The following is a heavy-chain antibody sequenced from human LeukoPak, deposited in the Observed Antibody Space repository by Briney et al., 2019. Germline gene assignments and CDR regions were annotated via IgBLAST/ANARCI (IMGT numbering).Heavy chain of an antibody. Sequence: ASVKVSCKASGYTFTSYAMNWVRQAPGQGLEWMGWMNPNSGNTGYAQKFQGRVTMTRNTSISTAYMELSSLRSEDTAVYYCARNRPYGDYAPWGQGTLVTVSS. J-gene: IGHJ5*02. V-gene: IGHV1-8*02. CDR3: ARNRPYGDYAP. D-gene: IGHD4-17*01. CDR2: MNPNSGNT. CDR1: GYTFTSYA.